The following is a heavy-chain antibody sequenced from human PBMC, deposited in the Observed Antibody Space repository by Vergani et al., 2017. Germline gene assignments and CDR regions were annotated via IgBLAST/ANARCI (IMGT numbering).Heavy chain of an antibody. J-gene: IGHJ4*02. V-gene: IGHV3-23*04. CDR2: IKNTGDST. CDR3: ESGSDNYN. D-gene: IGHD5-24*01. CDR1: GFTFSSHA. Sequence: EVQLVESGGGLVKPGGSLRLSCVASGFTFSSHAMSWVRQGHGQGLEWVSSIKNTGDSTHYADSVKGRFTISRDNSKNTLYLQMNSLRVEDTAVYYCESGSDNYNWGQGTLVTVSS.